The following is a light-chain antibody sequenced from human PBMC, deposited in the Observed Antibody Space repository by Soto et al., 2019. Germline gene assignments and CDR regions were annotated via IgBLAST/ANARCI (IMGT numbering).Light chain of an antibody. V-gene: IGKV3-20*01. CDR3: QQYSNSPPWT. CDR1: QSVSSNY. CDR2: GTS. Sequence: EIVLTQSPSTLSLSPGERATLSCRASQSVSSNYLGWYQQKPGQAPRLLIYGTSNRATGIPDRFSGSGSGTDFTLTISRLEPEDFAVYYFQQYSNSPPWTFGQGTQVEIK. J-gene: IGKJ1*01.